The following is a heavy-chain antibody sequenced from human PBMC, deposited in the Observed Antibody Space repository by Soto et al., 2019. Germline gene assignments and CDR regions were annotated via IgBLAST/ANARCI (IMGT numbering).Heavy chain of an antibody. CDR3: AKEFPAGLLGYCSSTSCYYFDY. Sequence: PGGALRLSCAASGFTFSSYGMHWVHQAPGKGLEWVAVISYDGSNKYYADSVKGRFTISRDNSKNTLYLQMNSLRAEDTAVYYCAKEFPAGLLGYCSSTSCYYFDYWGQGTLVTVSS. CDR1: GFTFSSYG. J-gene: IGHJ4*02. V-gene: IGHV3-30*18. D-gene: IGHD2-2*01. CDR2: ISYDGSNK.